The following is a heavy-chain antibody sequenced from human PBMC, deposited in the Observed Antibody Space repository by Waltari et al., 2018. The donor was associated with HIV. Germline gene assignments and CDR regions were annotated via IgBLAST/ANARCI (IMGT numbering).Heavy chain of an antibody. CDR2: IIPIFGTA. CDR3: ARAIVVVVAATNYYGMDV. Sequence: QVQLVQSGAEVKKPGSSVKVSCKASGGTFSSYAISWVRQAPGKGLEWMGGIIPIFGTANYAQKFQGRVTITADESTSTAYMELSSLRSEDTAVYYCARAIVVVVAATNYYGMDVWGQGTTVTVSS. D-gene: IGHD2-15*01. J-gene: IGHJ6*02. V-gene: IGHV1-69*01. CDR1: GGTFSSYA.